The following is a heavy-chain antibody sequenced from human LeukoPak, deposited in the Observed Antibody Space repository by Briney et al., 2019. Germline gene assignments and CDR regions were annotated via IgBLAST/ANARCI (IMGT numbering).Heavy chain of an antibody. CDR1: GFTSTDYY. D-gene: IGHD1-14*01. V-gene: IGHV3-11*06. Sequence: GGSLRLSCAASGFTSTDYYMSWVRQAPGRGLESIAYISVSSSDTNYADSVKGRFTISRDNAKNSLYLQMNNLRAEDTAVYYCVKPTRAPDCWGQGTLVTVSS. CDR2: ISVSSSDT. J-gene: IGHJ4*02. CDR3: VKPTRAPDC.